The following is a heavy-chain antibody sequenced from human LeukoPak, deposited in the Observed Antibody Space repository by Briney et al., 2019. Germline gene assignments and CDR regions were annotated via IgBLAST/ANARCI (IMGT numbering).Heavy chain of an antibody. J-gene: IGHJ4*02. CDR1: GGSISSYY. V-gene: IGHV4-4*07. CDR2: IYTSGST. Sequence: NPSETLSLTCTVSGGSISSYYWSWIRQPAGKGLEWIGRIYTSGSTNYNPSLKSRVTMSVDTSKNQFSLKLSSVTAADTAVYYCARDLRYGRSSSGWPFDYWGQGTLVTVSS. D-gene: IGHD6-19*01. CDR3: ARDLRYGRSSSGWPFDY.